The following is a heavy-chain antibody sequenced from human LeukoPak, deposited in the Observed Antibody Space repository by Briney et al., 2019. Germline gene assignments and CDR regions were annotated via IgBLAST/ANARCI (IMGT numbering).Heavy chain of an antibody. Sequence: GGSLTLSCAPPGLTYNSYSLKWLHPAPARGLQGVSCISSSRSYIYYADSVKGRFTISRDNAKNSLYLQMNRLRAEDTAVYYCARGYVFWSGYHGPCHFDYWGEGRLVTVSS. CDR1: GLTYNSYS. CDR3: ARGYVFWSGYHGPCHFDY. V-gene: IGHV3-21*01. D-gene: IGHD3-3*01. J-gene: IGHJ4*02. CDR2: ISSSRSYI.